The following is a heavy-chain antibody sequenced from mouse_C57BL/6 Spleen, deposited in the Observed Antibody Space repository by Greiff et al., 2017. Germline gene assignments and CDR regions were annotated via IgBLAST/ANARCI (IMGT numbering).Heavy chain of an antibody. Sequence: VKLVESGAELVKPGASVKISCKASGYAFSSYWMNWVKQRPGKGLEWIGQIYPGDGDTNYNGKFKGKATLTADKSSSTAYMQLSSLTSEDSAVYFCAISKKYPYYFDYWGQGTTLTVSS. CDR3: AISKKYPYYFDY. J-gene: IGHJ2*01. D-gene: IGHD5-1*01. CDR1: GYAFSSYW. CDR2: IYPGDGDT. V-gene: IGHV1-80*01.